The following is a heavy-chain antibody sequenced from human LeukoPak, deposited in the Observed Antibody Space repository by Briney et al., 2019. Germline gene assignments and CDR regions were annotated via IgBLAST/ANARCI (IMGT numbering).Heavy chain of an antibody. CDR3: ARRSYYGSGSYDAPLNY. J-gene: IGHJ4*02. CDR1: GGSFSGYY. D-gene: IGHD3-10*01. V-gene: IGHV4-34*01. CDR2: INHSGST. Sequence: SETLSLTCAVYGGSFSGYYWSWIRQPPGKGLEWIGEINHSGSTNYNPSLKSRVTISVDTSKNQFSLKLSSVTAADTAVYYCARRSYYGSGSYDAPLNYWGQGTLVTVSS.